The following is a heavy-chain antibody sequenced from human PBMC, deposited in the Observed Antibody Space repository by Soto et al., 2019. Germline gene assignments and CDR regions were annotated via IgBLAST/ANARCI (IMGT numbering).Heavy chain of an antibody. V-gene: IGHV3-23*01. CDR1: GFTFANYA. J-gene: IGHJ6*02. CDR2: LSNSGGTT. CDR3: ARFEGGASGTYGLDV. Sequence: VQLLESGGGLVQPGGSLGLSGAGSGFTFANYAMSWVRQAPGKGLEWVSVLSNSGGTTYYADSVKGRFTISRDNFKNTLYLQLDSLRAEDTAIYYCARFEGGASGTYGLDVWGQGTTVTVSS. D-gene: IGHD3-10*01.